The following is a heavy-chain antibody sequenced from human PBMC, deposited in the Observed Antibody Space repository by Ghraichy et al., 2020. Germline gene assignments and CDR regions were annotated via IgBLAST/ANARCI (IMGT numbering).Heavy chain of an antibody. CDR1: GYSFTNYH. CDR2: INPSGGSR. J-gene: IGHJ6*02. V-gene: IGHV1-46*03. CDR3: ARDLYGSGIYYIYYYYAMDV. Sequence: ASVKVSCKASGYSFTNYHMHWVRQAPGEGLEWMGIINPSGGSRSYAKKFQGRVTMTRDTSTSTVYMELSSLRSEDTAVYYCARDLYGSGIYYIYYYYAMDVWGQGTTVTVSS. D-gene: IGHD3-10*01.